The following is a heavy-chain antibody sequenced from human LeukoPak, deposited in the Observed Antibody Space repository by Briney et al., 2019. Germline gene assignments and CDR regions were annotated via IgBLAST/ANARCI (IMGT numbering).Heavy chain of an antibody. V-gene: IGHV4-39*01. CDR3: ARHDGTVTLNWFDP. CDR2: IYYSGRT. Sequence: SETLSLTCTVSGGSISGSSYYWGWIRQPPGKGLEWIGSIYYSGRTYYNPSLKSRVTISVDTSKNQFSLTLSSVTAADTAVYYCARHDGTVTLNWFDPWGQGTLVTVSS. CDR1: GGSISGSSYY. J-gene: IGHJ5*02. D-gene: IGHD1-1*01.